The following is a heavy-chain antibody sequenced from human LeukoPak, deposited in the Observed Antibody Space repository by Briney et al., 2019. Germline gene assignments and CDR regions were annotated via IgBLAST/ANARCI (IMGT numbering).Heavy chain of an antibody. CDR3: AREPYSSSWSFDY. V-gene: IGHV1-69*05. CDR2: IIPIFGTA. D-gene: IGHD6-13*01. J-gene: IGHJ4*02. CDR1: GGTFSIYA. Sequence: GASVKVSCKASGGTFSIYAISWVRQAPGQGLEWMGGIIPIFGTANYAQKFQGRVTITTDESTSTAYMELSSLRSEDTAVYYCAREPYSSSWSFDYWGQGTLVTVSS.